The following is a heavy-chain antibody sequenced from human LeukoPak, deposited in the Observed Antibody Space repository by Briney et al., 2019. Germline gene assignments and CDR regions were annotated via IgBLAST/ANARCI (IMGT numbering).Heavy chain of an antibody. V-gene: IGHV4-39*01. J-gene: IGHJ2*01. CDR1: GGSVSNNNYY. D-gene: IGHD4-17*01. CDR2: VFYSGTT. Sequence: PSETLSLTCTVSGGSVSNNNYYWTWLRQPPGMGLQWIGTVFYSGTTYYNPSLKSRATISVDTSKNQFSLKLSSVTVADMAVYYCARLARSTRDYSWHFDLWGRGTLVTVSS. CDR3: ARLARSTRDYSWHFDL.